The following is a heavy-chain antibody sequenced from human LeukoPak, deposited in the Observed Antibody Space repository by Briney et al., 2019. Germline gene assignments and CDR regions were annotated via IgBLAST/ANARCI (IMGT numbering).Heavy chain of an antibody. CDR3: AKDRPGAFDY. J-gene: IGHJ4*02. V-gene: IGHV3-23*01. CDR2: ISGTGGDT. D-gene: IGHD1-14*01. CDR1: GFTFSNYA. Sequence: GGSLRLSCAASGFTFSNYAMSWVRRAPGKGLEWVSAISGTGGDTYYADSVKGRFTISRDNSKDTLYLQMTSLRAEDTALYYCAKDRPGAFDYWGQGTLVTVSS.